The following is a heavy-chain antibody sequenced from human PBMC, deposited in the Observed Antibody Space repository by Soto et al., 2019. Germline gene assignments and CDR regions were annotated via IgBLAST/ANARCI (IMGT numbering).Heavy chain of an antibody. CDR1: GFTFSSYG. J-gene: IGHJ6*02. CDR3: AKGTKRITIFGRVGNYGMDV. V-gene: IGHV3-30*18. Sequence: GGSLRLSCAASGFTFSSYGMHWVRQAPGKGLEWVAVISYDGSNKYYADSVKGRFTISRDNSKNTLYLQMNSLRAEDTAVYYCAKGTKRITIFGRVGNYGMDVWGQGTTVTVSS. D-gene: IGHD3-3*01. CDR2: ISYDGSNK.